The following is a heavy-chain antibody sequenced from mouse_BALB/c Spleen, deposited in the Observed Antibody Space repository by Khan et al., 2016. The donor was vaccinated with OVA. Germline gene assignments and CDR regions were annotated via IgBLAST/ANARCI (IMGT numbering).Heavy chain of an antibody. CDR1: GYSITSDYA. J-gene: IGHJ2*01. CDR2: ISYSGNT. D-gene: IGHD2-10*02. Sequence: EVQLQESGPGLVKPSQSLSLTCTVTGYSITSDYAWNWIRQFPGNKLEWMGFISYSGNTKYNPSLKSRISMTRDTSKNQFFLQLNSVTPEDTATYYCARVYGGDFDYWGQSTTLIVSS. V-gene: IGHV3-2*02. CDR3: ARVYGGDFDY.